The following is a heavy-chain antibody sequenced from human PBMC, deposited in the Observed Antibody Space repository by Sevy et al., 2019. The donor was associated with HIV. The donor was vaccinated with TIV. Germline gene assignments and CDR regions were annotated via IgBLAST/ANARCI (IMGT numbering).Heavy chain of an antibody. CDR2: ISRSGTTI. CDR3: TTGGSLLQH. V-gene: IGHV3-11*01. J-gene: IGHJ1*01. CDR1: GFTFSDYY. D-gene: IGHD3-16*01. Sequence: GGSLRLSCSASGFTFSDYYMSWIRQAPGKGLEWVSYISRSGTTINYADSVKGRFTISRDNAKNSLYLQMNSLRAEDTAVYYCTTGGSLLQHWGQGTLVTVSS.